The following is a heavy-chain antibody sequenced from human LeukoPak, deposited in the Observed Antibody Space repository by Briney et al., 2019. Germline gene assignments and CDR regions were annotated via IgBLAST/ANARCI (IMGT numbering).Heavy chain of an antibody. CDR3: ARHPYQLAIVDY. CDR2: IYHSGNT. Sequence: SETLSLTCAVSGYSISSGYYWGWVRQPPGKGLAWIGSIYHSGNTYYNPSLKSRVTISVDTSKNQFSLKLSSVTAADTAVYYCARHPYQLAIVDYWGQGTLVTVSS. D-gene: IGHD1-1*01. J-gene: IGHJ4*02. CDR1: GYSISSGYY. V-gene: IGHV4-38-2*01.